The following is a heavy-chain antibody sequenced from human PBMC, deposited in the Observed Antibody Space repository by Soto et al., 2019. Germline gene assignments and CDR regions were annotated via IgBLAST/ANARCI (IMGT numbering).Heavy chain of an antibody. CDR3: AKSSLVVPAAMIWFDP. CDR2: ISGSGGST. D-gene: IGHD2-2*01. CDR1: GFTFSSYA. J-gene: IGHJ5*02. Sequence: GGSLRLSCAASGFTFSSYAMSWVRQATEKGLEWVSAISGSGGSTYYADSVKGRFTISRDNSKNTLYLQMNSLRAEDTAVYYCAKSSLVVPAAMIWFDPWGQGTLVTVSS. V-gene: IGHV3-23*01.